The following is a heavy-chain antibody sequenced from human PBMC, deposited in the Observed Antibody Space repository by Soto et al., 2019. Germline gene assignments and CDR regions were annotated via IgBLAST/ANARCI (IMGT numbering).Heavy chain of an antibody. J-gene: IGHJ6*02. V-gene: IGHV3-23*01. CDR1: GFTFSGYA. D-gene: IGHD6-13*01. Sequence: GGSLRLSCAASGFTFSGYAMSWVRQAPGKGLEWVSAISGSGGSTYYADSVKGRFTISRDNSKNTLYLQMNSLRAEDTAVYYCAKYQEAAAGTGPYYYYGMDVWGQGTTVTVSS. CDR3: AKYQEAAAGTGPYYYYGMDV. CDR2: ISGSGGST.